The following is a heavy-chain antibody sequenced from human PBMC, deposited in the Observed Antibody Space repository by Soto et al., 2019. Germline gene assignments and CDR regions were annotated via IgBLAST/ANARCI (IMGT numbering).Heavy chain of an antibody. Sequence: QVQLVQSGAEVKKPGSSVKVSCKASGGTFSSYAISWVRQAPGQGLEWMGGIIPIFGTANYAQKFQGRVTITADKSTSTAYMALSSLRSEDTAVYYCARGVRYYDSSGYSVDYWGQGTLVTVSS. V-gene: IGHV1-69*06. D-gene: IGHD3-22*01. CDR2: IIPIFGTA. J-gene: IGHJ4*02. CDR3: ARGVRYYDSSGYSVDY. CDR1: GGTFSSYA.